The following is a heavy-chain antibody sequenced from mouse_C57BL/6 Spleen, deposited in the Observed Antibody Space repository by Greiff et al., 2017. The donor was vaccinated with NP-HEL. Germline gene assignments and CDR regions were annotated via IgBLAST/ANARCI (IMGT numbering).Heavy chain of an antibody. V-gene: IGHV1-52*01. CDR3: ARSGGRRGGYFDV. CDR1: GYTFTSYW. D-gene: IGHD2-12*01. Sequence: QVQLQQPGAELVRPGSSVKLSCKASGYTFTSYWMHWVKQRPIQGLEWIGNIDPSDSETHYNQKFKDKATLTVDKSSSTAYMQLSSLTSEDSAVYYCARSGGRRGGYFDVWGTGTTVTVSS. J-gene: IGHJ1*03. CDR2: IDPSDSET.